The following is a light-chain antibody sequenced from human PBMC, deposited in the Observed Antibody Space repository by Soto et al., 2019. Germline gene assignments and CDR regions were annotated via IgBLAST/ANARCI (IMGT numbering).Light chain of an antibody. CDR1: SSDVGGYNY. CDR2: EVH. Sequence: QSVLTQPPSASGSLGQSVTFSCTGTSSDVGGYNYVSWYQQHPGKAPKLIIYEVHKRPSGVPDRFSGSKSGNTASLTVSGLQAEDEDDYHCSSYGGNDWVFGGGTKFTVL. J-gene: IGLJ3*02. CDR3: SSYGGNDWV. V-gene: IGLV2-8*01.